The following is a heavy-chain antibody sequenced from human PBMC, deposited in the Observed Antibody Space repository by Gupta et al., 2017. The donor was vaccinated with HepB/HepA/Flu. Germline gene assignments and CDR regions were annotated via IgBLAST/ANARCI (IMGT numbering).Heavy chain of an antibody. J-gene: IGHJ4*02. D-gene: IGHD1-26*01. CDR2: IYYSGST. CDR1: GGSISSSSYY. CDR3: ARHRGKWELLPYFDY. Sequence: QLQLQESGPGLVKPSETLSLTCTVSGGSISSSSYYWGWIRQPPGKGLEWIGSIYYSGSTYYNPSLKSRVTISVDTSKNQFSLKLSSVTAADTAVYYCARHRGKWELLPYFDYWGQGTLVTVSS. V-gene: IGHV4-39*01.